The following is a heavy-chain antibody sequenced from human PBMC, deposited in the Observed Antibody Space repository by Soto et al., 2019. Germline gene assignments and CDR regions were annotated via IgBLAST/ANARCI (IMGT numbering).Heavy chain of an antibody. CDR2: IYWDDDK. V-gene: IGHV2-5*02. CDR3: AHTSLNYDYGDYYSDY. CDR1: GFSLSTSGVG. J-gene: IGHJ4*02. Sequence: QITLKESGPTLVKPTQPLTLTCTFSGFSLSTSGVGVGWIRQPPGKTLEWLALIYWDDDKRYSPSLKSRLTITKDTSNNQVVLTMTNMDPVETATYYCAHTSLNYDYGDYYSDYWGQGTLVTVSS. D-gene: IGHD4-17*01.